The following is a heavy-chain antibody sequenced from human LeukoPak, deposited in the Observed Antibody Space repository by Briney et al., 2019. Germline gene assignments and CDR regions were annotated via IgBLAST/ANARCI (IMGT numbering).Heavy chain of an antibody. CDR3: AKDRRGGSYLDYYYYYGMDV. CDR1: GFTFSSYA. CDR2: ISGSGGST. Sequence: GGSLRLSCAASGFTFSSYAMSWVRQAPGKGLEWVSAISGSGGSTYYADSVKGRFTISRDNSKNTLYLQMNSLRAEDTAVYYCAKDRRGGSYLDYYYYYGMDVWGQGTTVTVSS. D-gene: IGHD1-26*01. J-gene: IGHJ6*02. V-gene: IGHV3-23*01.